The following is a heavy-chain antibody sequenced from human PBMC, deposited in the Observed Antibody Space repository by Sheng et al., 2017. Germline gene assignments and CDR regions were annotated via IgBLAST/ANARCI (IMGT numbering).Heavy chain of an antibody. J-gene: IGHJ4*02. D-gene: IGHD3-16*02. Sequence: EVQLVESGGGLVQPGGTLRLSCAASGFTFSSYGMSWVRQAPGKGLEWVSAISGSGGSTYYADSVKGRFTISRDNSKNTLYLQMNSLRAEDTAVYYCAKSADYIWGSYRNPLFDYWGQGTLVTVSS. CDR1: GFTFSSYG. CDR3: AKSADYIWGSYRNPLFDY. V-gene: IGHV3-23*04. CDR2: ISGSGGST.